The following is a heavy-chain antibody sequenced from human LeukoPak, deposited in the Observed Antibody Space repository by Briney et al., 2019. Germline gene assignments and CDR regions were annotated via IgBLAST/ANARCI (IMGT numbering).Heavy chain of an antibody. D-gene: IGHD1-1*01. J-gene: IGHJ1*01. V-gene: IGHV4-30-4*08. CDR1: GGSISSGDYY. Sequence: SETLSLTCTVSGGSISSGDYYWRWIRRPPGTGLEWIGYIYYSGSTYYNPSLKSRVTISVDTSKNQFSLKLSSVTAADTAVHYCASRRPQQYFQHWGQGTLVTVSS. CDR3: ASRRPQQYFQH. CDR2: IYYSGST.